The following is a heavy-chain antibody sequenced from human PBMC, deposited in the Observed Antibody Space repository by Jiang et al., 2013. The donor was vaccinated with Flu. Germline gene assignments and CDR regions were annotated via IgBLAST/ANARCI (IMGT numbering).Heavy chain of an antibody. CDR1: FTFSSYG. J-gene: IGHJ4*02. Sequence: FTFSSYGMHWVRQAPGKGLEWVAVISYDGSNKYYADSVKGRFTISRDNSKNTLYLQMNSLRAEDTAVYYCANSYDILTGYYRLDWGQGTLVTVSS. D-gene: IGHD3-9*01. V-gene: IGHV3-30*18. CDR3: ANSYDILTGYYRLD. CDR2: ISYDGSNK.